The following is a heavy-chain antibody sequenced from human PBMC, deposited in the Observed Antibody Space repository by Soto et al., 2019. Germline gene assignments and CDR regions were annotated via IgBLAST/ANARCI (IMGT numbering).Heavy chain of an antibody. J-gene: IGHJ4*02. CDR2: LNPKDSFA. Sequence: EVQLVQSGAEVKKPGDSLTISCKASGFIFTSYWLSWVRQMHGKGLEVMGMLNPKDSFANYSPSFRGHVTISPDTSVTTDYLKWSSLKASDTAMYYGASHKSGSWSYPFDFWGQGTLVTVSS. D-gene: IGHD6-13*01. CDR3: ASHKSGSWSYPFDF. CDR1: GFIFTSYW. V-gene: IGHV5-10-1*03.